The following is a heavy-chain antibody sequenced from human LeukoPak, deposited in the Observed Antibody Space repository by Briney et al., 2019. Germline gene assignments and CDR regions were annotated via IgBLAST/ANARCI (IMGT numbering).Heavy chain of an antibody. CDR1: GGSFSGYY. Sequence: SETLSLTCAVYGGSFSGYYWSWLRQSPGKGLEWIGEINPSGSTNYNPSLKSRVTISVDRSKNQFSLKLSSVTAADTAVYYCVPLAVPAATPPAFDIWGQGTVVTVSS. V-gene: IGHV4-34*01. CDR3: VPLAVPAATPPAFDI. J-gene: IGHJ3*02. D-gene: IGHD2-2*01. CDR2: INPSGST.